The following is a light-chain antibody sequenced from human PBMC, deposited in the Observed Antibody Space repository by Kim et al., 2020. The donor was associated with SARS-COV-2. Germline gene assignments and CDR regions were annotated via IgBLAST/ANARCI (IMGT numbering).Light chain of an antibody. CDR3: CSYAGSRTLI. V-gene: IGLV2-23*02. Sequence: GQSITISCTGTSGDVGAYTTVSWYQQRPGTTPKLMIYDVTKRPSGVSGRFSGSKSGNTASLTISGLQAEDEADYYCCSYAGSRTLIFGGGTQLTVL. CDR2: DVT. CDR1: SGDVGAYTT. J-gene: IGLJ2*01.